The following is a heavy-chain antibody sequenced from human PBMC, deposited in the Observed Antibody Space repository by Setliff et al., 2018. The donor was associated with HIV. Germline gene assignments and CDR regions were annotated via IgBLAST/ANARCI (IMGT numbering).Heavy chain of an antibody. V-gene: IGHV1-18*01. D-gene: IGHD3-22*01. CDR1: GYSFTSYG. CDR3: AREGGLDYYDSSGHYSY. Sequence: ASVKVSCKAFGYSFTSYGISWVRQAPGQGFEWMGWISTYNGNINYAQKVQGRVTMTTDTSTNTVYMELRSLRSDDTAVYYCAREGGLDYYDSSGHYSYWGQGTLVTVS. J-gene: IGHJ4*02. CDR2: ISTYNGNI.